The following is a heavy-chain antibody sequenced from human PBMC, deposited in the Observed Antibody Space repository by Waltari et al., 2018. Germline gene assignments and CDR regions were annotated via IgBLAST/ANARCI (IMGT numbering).Heavy chain of an antibody. CDR2: ISSSSSYI. CDR1: GFPFSSYS. Sequence: VQLVESGGGLVKPGGSLRLSCAASGFPFSSYSRNWVRPAPGKGLEWVSSISSSSSYIYYADSVKGRFTISRDNAKNSLYLQMNSLRAEDTAVYYCARSYSSGWYYFDYWGQGTLVTVSS. V-gene: IGHV3-21*01. CDR3: ARSYSSGWYYFDY. J-gene: IGHJ4*02. D-gene: IGHD6-19*01.